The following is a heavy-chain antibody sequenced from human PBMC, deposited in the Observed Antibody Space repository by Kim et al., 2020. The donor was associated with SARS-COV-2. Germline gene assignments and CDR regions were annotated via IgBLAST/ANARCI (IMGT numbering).Heavy chain of an antibody. J-gene: IGHJ4*02. CDR3: ARDLFSGEIDY. V-gene: IGHV1-18*01. Sequence: ASVKVSCKASGYTFTSYGISWVRQAPGQGLEWMGWISAYNGNTNYAQKFQGRDTMTTDTSTSTAYMELRSLRSDDTAVYYCARDLFSGEIDYWGQGTLVTVSS. CDR2: ISAYNGNT. CDR1: GYTFTSYG. D-gene: IGHD3-10*01.